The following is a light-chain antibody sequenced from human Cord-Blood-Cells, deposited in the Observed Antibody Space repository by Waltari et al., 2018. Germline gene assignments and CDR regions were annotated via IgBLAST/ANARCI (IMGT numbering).Light chain of an antibody. Sequence: EIVTTQSPATLSVSPGERAPLSCSSSQSVSSNLAWYQQKPGQAPRLLIYGASTRATGIPARFSGSGSGTEFTRTISSLQSEDFAVYYCQQYNNWPPGTFGPGTKVDIK. CDR3: QQYNNWPPGT. CDR1: QSVSSN. J-gene: IGKJ3*01. V-gene: IGKV3-15*01. CDR2: GAS.